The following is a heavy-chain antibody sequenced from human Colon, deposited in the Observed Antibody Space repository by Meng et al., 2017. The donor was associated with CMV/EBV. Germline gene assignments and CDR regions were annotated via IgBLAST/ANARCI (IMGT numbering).Heavy chain of an antibody. V-gene: IGHV1-8*01. Sequence: ASVKVSCKASGYRFTTCDINWVRQAPRQGLEWMAWMNFRSAGYAQKFQGRLTVTRDNSINTAYMELSSLGSEDTAIYYCARHCVWGQQGDSWGQGTLVTVSS. D-gene: IGHD3-16*01. J-gene: IGHJ4*02. CDR3: ARHCVWGQQGDS. CDR2: MNFRSA. CDR1: GYRFTTCD.